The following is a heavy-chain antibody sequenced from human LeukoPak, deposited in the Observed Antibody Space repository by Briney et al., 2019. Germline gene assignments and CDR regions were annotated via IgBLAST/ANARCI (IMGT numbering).Heavy chain of an antibody. J-gene: IGHJ6*02. D-gene: IGHD3-3*01. CDR2: ISAYNGNT. Sequence: GASVKVSCKASGYTFTSYGISWVRQAPGQGLEWMGWISAYNGNTNYAQKLQGRVTMTTDTSTSTAYMELRSLRSDDTAVYYCARGQSLIFGVVTHPLYYYGMDVWGQGTTVTVSS. V-gene: IGHV1-18*01. CDR1: GYTFTSYG. CDR3: ARGQSLIFGVVTHPLYYYGMDV.